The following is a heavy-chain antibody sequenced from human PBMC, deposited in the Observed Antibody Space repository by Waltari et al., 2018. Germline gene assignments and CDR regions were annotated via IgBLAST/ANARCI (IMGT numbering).Heavy chain of an antibody. CDR1: GGSISSHY. D-gene: IGHD3-10*01. V-gene: IGHV4-59*11. CDR3: ARLGLDGSGSYLLSTLYYFDY. J-gene: IGHJ4*02. CDR2: IYYSGST. Sequence: QVQLQESGPGLVKPSETLSLTCTVSGGSISSHYWRWIRQPPGKGLEWIGYIYYSGSTNYNPSLKSRVTISVDTSKNQFSLKLSSVTAADTAVYYCARLGLDGSGSYLLSTLYYFDYWGQGTLVTVSS.